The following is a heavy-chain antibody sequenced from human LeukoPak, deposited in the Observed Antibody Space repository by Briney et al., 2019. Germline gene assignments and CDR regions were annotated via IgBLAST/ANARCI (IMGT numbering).Heavy chain of an antibody. Sequence: SETLSLTCTVSGGSISSYYWSWIRQPPGKGLEWIGYIYYSGSTNYNPSLKSRVTISVDTSKNQFSLKLSSVTAADTAVYYCARGQGDSYKGYCSSTSCYGARYYYYYGMDVWGQGTTVTVSS. CDR2: IYYSGST. J-gene: IGHJ6*02. V-gene: IGHV4-59*08. CDR3: ARGQGDSYKGYCSSTSCYGARYYYYYGMDV. D-gene: IGHD2-2*01. CDR1: GGSISSYY.